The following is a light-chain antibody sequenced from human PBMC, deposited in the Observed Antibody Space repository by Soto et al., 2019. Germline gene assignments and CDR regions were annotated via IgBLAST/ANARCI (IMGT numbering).Light chain of an antibody. J-gene: IGKJ2*01. V-gene: IGKV3-20*01. CDR3: QQYSSSSGYT. CDR1: QNIATQF. CDR2: GTS. Sequence: VLTQSPGTLSLSPGERATLSCRASQNIATQFFAWYQQRPGQAPRVLIYGTSTRATGIPDRFSGSGSGTDFTLTISRLEPEDFAVYYRQQYSSSSGYTFGQGNKLEIK.